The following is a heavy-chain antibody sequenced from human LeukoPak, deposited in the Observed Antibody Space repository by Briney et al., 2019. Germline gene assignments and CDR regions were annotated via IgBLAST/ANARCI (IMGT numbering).Heavy chain of an antibody. Sequence: GGSLRLSCAASGFTFSSYAMSWVRQAPGKGLEWVSAISGSGGSTYYADSVKGRFTISRDNSKNTLYLQMNSLRVEDTALYYCAKGDPRGIAAAGIFDYWGQGTLVTVSS. J-gene: IGHJ4*02. D-gene: IGHD6-13*01. CDR2: ISGSGGST. CDR1: GFTFSSYA. CDR3: AKGDPRGIAAAGIFDY. V-gene: IGHV3-23*01.